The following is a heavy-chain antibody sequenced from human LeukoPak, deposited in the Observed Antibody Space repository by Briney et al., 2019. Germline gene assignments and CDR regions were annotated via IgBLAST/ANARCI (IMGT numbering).Heavy chain of an antibody. Sequence: SGTLSLTCAVSGGSISSSNWWSWVRQPPGKGLEWIGEIYHSGSTNYNPSLKSRVTISVDKSKNQFSLKLSSVTAADTAVYYCARVFDSGSQAYFYYMDVWGKGTTVTISS. J-gene: IGHJ6*03. CDR2: IYHSGST. V-gene: IGHV4-4*02. CDR1: GGSISSSNW. CDR3: ARVFDSGSQAYFYYMDV. D-gene: IGHD3-10*01.